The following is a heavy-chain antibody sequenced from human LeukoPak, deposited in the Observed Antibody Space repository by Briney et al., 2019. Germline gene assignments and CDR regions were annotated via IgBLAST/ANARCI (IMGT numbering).Heavy chain of an antibody. CDR1: GGSISSGDYY. CDR3: ARTFSGYDFWSGYSTENNWFDP. J-gene: IGHJ5*02. V-gene: IGHV4-30-4*08. Sequence: SETLSLTCTVSGGSISSGDYYWSWIRQPPGKGPEWIGYIYYSGSTYYNPSLKSRVTISVDTSKNQFSLKLSSVTAADTAVYYCARTFSGYDFWSGYSTENNWFDPWGQGTLVTVSS. CDR2: IYYSGST. D-gene: IGHD3-3*01.